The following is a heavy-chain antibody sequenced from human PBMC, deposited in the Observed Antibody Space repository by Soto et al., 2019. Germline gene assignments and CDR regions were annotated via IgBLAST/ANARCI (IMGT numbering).Heavy chain of an antibody. Sequence: GGSLRLSCAASGFTFSNAWMSWVRQAPGKGLEWVGRIKSKTDGGTTDYAAPVKGRFTISRDDSKNTLYLQMNSLKTEDTAVYYCTTDYSSSWYGSYYYYGMDVWGQGTTVTVSS. CDR1: GFTFSNAW. V-gene: IGHV3-15*01. CDR3: TTDYSSSWYGSYYYYGMDV. CDR2: IKSKTDGGTT. J-gene: IGHJ6*02. D-gene: IGHD6-13*01.